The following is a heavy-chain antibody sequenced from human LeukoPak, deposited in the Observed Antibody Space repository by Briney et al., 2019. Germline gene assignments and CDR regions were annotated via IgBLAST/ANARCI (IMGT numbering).Heavy chain of an antibody. J-gene: IGHJ6*02. D-gene: IGHD6-13*01. V-gene: IGHV4-39*01. Sequence: SETLSLTCTVSGGSISSSSYYWGWIRQPPGTGLEWIGSIYYSGSTYYNPSLKSRVTISVDTSKNQFSLKLSSVTAADTAVYYCARWSIAAAGPYYYYGMDVWGQGTTVTVSS. CDR2: IYYSGST. CDR3: ARWSIAAAGPYYYYGMDV. CDR1: GGSISSSSYY.